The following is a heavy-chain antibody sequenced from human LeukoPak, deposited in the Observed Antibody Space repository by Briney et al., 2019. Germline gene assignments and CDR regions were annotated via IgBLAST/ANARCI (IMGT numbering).Heavy chain of an antibody. V-gene: IGHV3-48*02. CDR1: GFTFSSYS. D-gene: IGHD2-2*01. J-gene: IGHJ6*03. CDR3: ARDRAYCSSTSCYDYYYYMDV. CDR2: ISSSSSTI. Sequence: GGSLRLSCAASGFTFSSYSMNWVRQAPGKGLEWVSYISSSSSTIYYADSVKGRFTISRDNAKNSLYLQMNSPRDEDTAVYYRARDRAYCSSTSCYDYYYYMDVWGKGTTVTVSS.